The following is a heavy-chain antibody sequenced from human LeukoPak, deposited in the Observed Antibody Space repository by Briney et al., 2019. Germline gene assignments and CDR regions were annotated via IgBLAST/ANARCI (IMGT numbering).Heavy chain of an antibody. D-gene: IGHD6-13*01. J-gene: IGHJ3*01. CDR1: GFTFSSYE. V-gene: IGHV3-48*03. CDR3: ARAHSSSFLGSGFDV. CDR2: ISSSGSTI. Sequence: GGSLRLSCAASGFTFSSYEMNWVRQAPGKGLEWVSYISSSGSTIYYADSVKGRLTISRDNAKNSLYLQMNGLRVGDTAVYYCARAHSSSFLGSGFDVWGQGTMVTVSS.